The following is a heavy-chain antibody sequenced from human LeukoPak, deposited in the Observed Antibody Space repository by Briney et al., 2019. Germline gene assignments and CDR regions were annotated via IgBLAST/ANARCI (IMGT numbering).Heavy chain of an antibody. CDR2: ISYDESNK. CDR3: ARDGRYYDSSGYRGAFYYYYGMDV. D-gene: IGHD3-22*01. CDR1: GFTFSSYA. V-gene: IGHV3-30-3*01. Sequence: GRSLRLSCAASGFTFSSYAMHWVRQAPGKGLEWVAVISYDESNKYYADSVKGRFTISRDNSKNTLYLQMNSLRAEDTAVYYCARDGRYYDSSGYRGAFYYYYGMDVWGQGTTVTVSS. J-gene: IGHJ6*02.